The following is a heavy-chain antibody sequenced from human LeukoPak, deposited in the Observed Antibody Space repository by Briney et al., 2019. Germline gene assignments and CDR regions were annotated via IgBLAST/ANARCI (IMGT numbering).Heavy chain of an antibody. CDR3: ARSYGSGRRDAFDI. D-gene: IGHD3-10*01. Sequence: ASVKVSCKASVYTFTGYYMHWVRQAPGQGLEWMGWINPNSGGTSSAKKFQGRVTMTRDTSIRTAYMELSRLRSDDTAVYYCARSYGSGRRDAFDIWGLGTMVIVSS. J-gene: IGHJ3*02. V-gene: IGHV1-2*02. CDR1: VYTFTGYY. CDR2: INPNSGGT.